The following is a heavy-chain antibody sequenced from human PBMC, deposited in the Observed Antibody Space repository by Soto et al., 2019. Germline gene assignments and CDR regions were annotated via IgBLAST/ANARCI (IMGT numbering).Heavy chain of an antibody. CDR2: ISSDGSNK. CDR3: ARGTSSSSGWYFEY. V-gene: IGHV3-30*03. J-gene: IGHJ4*02. Sequence: QVQLVESGGGVVQPGRSLRLSCADSGFSFNTYGMHWVRRAPGKGLEWVAVISSDGSNKYYADSVKGRFTISRDNSKNTLYLQMDSLRADDTAVYYCARGTSSSSGWYFEYWGQGTLVTVSS. D-gene: IGHD6-6*01. CDR1: GFSFNTYG.